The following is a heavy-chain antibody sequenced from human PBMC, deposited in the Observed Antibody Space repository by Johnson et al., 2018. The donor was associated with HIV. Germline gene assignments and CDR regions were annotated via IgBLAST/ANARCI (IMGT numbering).Heavy chain of an antibody. J-gene: IGHJ3*01. D-gene: IGHD3-22*01. Sequence: QMQLVESGGGLVQPGGSLRLSCAASGFTVSSNYMSWVRQAPGKGLEWVAVISYDGSNKYYADSVKGRFTISRDNSKNTLYLQMNSLRADDTAVYYCARGAYYYLIWGQGTMVTVSS. CDR1: GFTVSSNY. CDR2: ISYDGSNK. V-gene: IGHV3-30*03. CDR3: ARGAYYYLI.